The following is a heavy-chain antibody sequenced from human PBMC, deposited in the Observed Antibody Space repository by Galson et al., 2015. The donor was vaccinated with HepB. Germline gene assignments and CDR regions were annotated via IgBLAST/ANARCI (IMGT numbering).Heavy chain of an antibody. Sequence: SLRLSCAASGFTFRTYGMHWARQAPGKGLDWVAFIRYDGSDKYYADSVKGRFTISRDNSKNTLYLQMSSLRAEDTAVYYCAKENPHYRSGWEIDYWGQGTLVTVSS. V-gene: IGHV3-30*02. CDR3: AKENPHYRSGWEIDY. D-gene: IGHD6-19*01. CDR1: GFTFRTYG. J-gene: IGHJ4*02. CDR2: IRYDGSDK.